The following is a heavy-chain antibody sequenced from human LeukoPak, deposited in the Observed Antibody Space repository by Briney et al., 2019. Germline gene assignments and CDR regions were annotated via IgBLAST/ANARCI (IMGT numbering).Heavy chain of an antibody. J-gene: IGHJ4*02. Sequence: SETLFLTCTVSGGSISGSNYYWGWIRQPPGKGQEWIGSIYYSGSTYYNPSLKSRVTISVDTSKNQFSLKLNSVTAADTAVYYCARESYSSAWFFNYWGQGTLVTVSS. CDR2: IYYSGST. V-gene: IGHV4-39*02. CDR1: GGSISGSNYY. D-gene: IGHD6-19*01. CDR3: ARESYSSAWFFNY.